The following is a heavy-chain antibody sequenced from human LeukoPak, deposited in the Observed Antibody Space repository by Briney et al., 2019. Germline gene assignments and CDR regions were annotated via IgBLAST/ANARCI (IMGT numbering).Heavy chain of an antibody. Sequence: GRSLRLSCAASGFTFDDYAMHWVRQAPGKGLEWVSGISWNSGRIGYADSVKGRFTISRDNAKNSLYLQMNSLRAEDTALYYCVKDRVWFGELLNPLFDNWGQGTRVTVSS. CDR1: GFTFDDYA. V-gene: IGHV3-9*01. CDR3: VKDRVWFGELLNPLFDN. J-gene: IGHJ4*02. CDR2: ISWNSGRI. D-gene: IGHD3-10*01.